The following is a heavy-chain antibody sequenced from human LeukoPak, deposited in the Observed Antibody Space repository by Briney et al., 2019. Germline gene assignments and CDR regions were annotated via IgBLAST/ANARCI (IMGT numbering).Heavy chain of an antibody. J-gene: IGHJ1*01. CDR3: ARVAAGIGFFQH. Sequence: SETLSLTCTVSGYSISSGYYWVWIRQPPGKGLEWIGNIHHSGSTYYNPSLKSRVTISVDTSKNQLSLKLSSVTAADTAVYYCARVAAGIGFFQHWGQGTLVTVSS. CDR2: IHHSGST. V-gene: IGHV4-38-2*02. CDR1: GYSISSGYY. D-gene: IGHD6-13*01.